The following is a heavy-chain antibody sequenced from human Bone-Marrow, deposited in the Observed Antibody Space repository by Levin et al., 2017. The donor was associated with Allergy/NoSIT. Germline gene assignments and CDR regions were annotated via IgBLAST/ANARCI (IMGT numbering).Heavy chain of an antibody. V-gene: IGHV4-59*12. D-gene: IGHD3-10*01. CDR1: GFTFSSSA. J-gene: IGHJ4*02. Sequence: GSLRLSCAASGFTFSSSAMSWVRQPPGKGLEWIGTIFYSGNTYYNPSLKSRVTLSVDTSKNQFSLKLASVTAADTAVYYCAREDASGSFVDYWGQGTLVIVSS. CDR2: IFYSGNT. CDR3: AREDASGSFVDY.